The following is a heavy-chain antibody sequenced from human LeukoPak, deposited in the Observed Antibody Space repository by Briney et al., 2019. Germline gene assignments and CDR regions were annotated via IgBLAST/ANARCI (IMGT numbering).Heavy chain of an antibody. D-gene: IGHD6-19*01. CDR3: AKGRSDWYLSDLDY. CDR2: INDSGGST. J-gene: IGHJ4*02. V-gene: IGHV3-23*01. Sequence: GGSLRLSCAVSGFTFSIYAMYWVRQVPGKGLEWVSIINDSGGSTYYSDSVKGRFTISRDNSKNTLYLQMSSLRAEDTAVYFCAKGRSDWYLSDLDYWGQGNLVTVSS. CDR1: GFTFSIYA.